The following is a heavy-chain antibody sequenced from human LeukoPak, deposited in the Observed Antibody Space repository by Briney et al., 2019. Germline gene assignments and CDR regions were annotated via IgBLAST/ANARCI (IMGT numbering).Heavy chain of an antibody. CDR2: IYPGDSDT. V-gene: IGHV5-51*01. Sequence: KDGESLKISCKGSGYSFTSYWIGWVRQMPGKGLEWMGIIYPGDSDTRYSPSFQGQVTISADKSISTAYLQWSSLKASDTAMHYCARTYSNYVSYYYYYYMDVWGKGTTVTVSS. J-gene: IGHJ6*03. D-gene: IGHD4-11*01. CDR1: GYSFTSYW. CDR3: ARTYSNYVSYYYYYYMDV.